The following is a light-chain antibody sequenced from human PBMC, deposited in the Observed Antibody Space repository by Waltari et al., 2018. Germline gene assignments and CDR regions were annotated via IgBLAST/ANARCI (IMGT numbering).Light chain of an antibody. CDR3: CSYAGSSTYV. J-gene: IGLJ1*01. CDR2: ESI. V-gene: IGLV2-23*01. Sequence: QSALTQPASVSGSPGQSITISCTGTSSDVGCYNLISWYQQHPGKAPKPLIYESINRPSGLSNRFSGSKSGNTASLTISGLQAEDEADYYCCSYAGSSTYVFGTGTKVTVL. CDR1: SSDVGCYNL.